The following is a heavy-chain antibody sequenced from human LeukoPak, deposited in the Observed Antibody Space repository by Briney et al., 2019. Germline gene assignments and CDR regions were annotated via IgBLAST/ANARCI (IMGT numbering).Heavy chain of an antibody. D-gene: IGHD4-23*01. CDR2: IIPIFGTP. CDR3: ARGWLAETTVVTPYNY. V-gene: IGHV1-69*13. J-gene: IGHJ4*02. CDR1: GGTFSSYA. Sequence: SVKVSCKASGGTFSSYAISWVRQAPGQGLEWMGGIIPIFGTPNYAQKFQGRVTIAAVESTSTAYMEVSSLRSEDTAVYYCARGWLAETTVVTPYNYWGQGTLVTVSS.